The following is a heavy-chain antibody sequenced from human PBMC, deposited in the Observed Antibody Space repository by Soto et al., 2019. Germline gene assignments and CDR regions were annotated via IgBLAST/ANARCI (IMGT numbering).Heavy chain of an antibody. D-gene: IGHD5-18*01. CDR1: GASIYNGGYF. V-gene: IGHV6-1*01. Sequence: SETLSLTCSVSGASIYNGGYFWSWIRQYPSRGLEWLGRTYYRSKWYNDYAVSVKSRITINPDTSKNQFSLQLNSVTPEDTAVYYCARGLNTAMVPFDYWGQGTLVTVSS. CDR3: ARGLNTAMVPFDY. CDR2: TYYRSKWYN. J-gene: IGHJ4*02.